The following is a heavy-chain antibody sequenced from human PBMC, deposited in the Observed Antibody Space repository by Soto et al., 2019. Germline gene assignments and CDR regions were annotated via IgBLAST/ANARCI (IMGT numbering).Heavy chain of an antibody. CDR2: ISYDGSNK. J-gene: IGHJ4*02. CDR3: AKDFEGAAAAVVY. Sequence: QVQLVESGGGVVQPGRSLRLSCAASGFTFSSYGMHWVRQAPGKGLEWVAVISYDGSNKYYADSVKGRFTISRDNSKNTLYLQMNSLRAEATAVYYCAKDFEGAAAAVVYWGQGTLVTVSS. CDR1: GFTFSSYG. V-gene: IGHV3-30*18. D-gene: IGHD6-13*01.